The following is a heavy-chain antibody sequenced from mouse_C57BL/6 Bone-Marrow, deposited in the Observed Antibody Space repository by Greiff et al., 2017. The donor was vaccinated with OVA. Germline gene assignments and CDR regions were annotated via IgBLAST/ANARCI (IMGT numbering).Heavy chain of an antibody. J-gene: IGHJ4*01. Sequence: EVKLMESGPGLVKPSQSLSLTCSVTGYSITSGYYWNWIRQFPGNKLEWMGYISYDGSNNYNPSLKNRISITRDTSKNQFFLKLNSVTTEDTATYYCARGIITTVVESPLGAMDYWGQGTSVTVSS. D-gene: IGHD1-1*01. CDR1: GYSITSGYY. CDR3: ARGIITTVVESPLGAMDY. V-gene: IGHV3-6*01. CDR2: ISYDGSN.